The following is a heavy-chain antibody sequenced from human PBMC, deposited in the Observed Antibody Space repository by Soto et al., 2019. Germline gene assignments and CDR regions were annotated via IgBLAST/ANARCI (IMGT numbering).Heavy chain of an antibody. Sequence: GGSLRLSCAASGFTFSSYWMSWVRQAPGKGLEWVANIKQDGSGKYYVDSVKGRFTISRDNAKNSLYLQMNSLRAEDTAVYYCARGLLQSYYYYMDVWGKGTTVTVSS. D-gene: IGHD3-22*01. V-gene: IGHV3-7*01. CDR2: IKQDGSGK. CDR1: GFTFSSYW. J-gene: IGHJ6*03. CDR3: ARGLLQSYYYYMDV.